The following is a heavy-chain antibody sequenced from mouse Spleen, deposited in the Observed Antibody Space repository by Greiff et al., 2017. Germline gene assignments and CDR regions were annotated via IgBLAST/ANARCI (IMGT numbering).Heavy chain of an antibody. Sequence: VKLQQSGPGLVQPSQSLSITCTVSGFSLTSYGVHWVRQSPGKGLEWLGVIWSGGSTDYNAAFISRLSISKDNSKSQVFFKMNSLQADDTAIYYCARSELTGAFAYWGQGTLVTVSA. J-gene: IGHJ3*01. V-gene: IGHV2-2*01. CDR2: IWSGGST. D-gene: IGHD4-1*01. CDR3: ARSELTGAFAY. CDR1: GFSLTSYG.